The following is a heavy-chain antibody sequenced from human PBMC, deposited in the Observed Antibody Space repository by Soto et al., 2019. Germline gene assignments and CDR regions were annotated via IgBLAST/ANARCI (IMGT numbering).Heavy chain of an antibody. CDR3: ARDPGYSYGYN. CDR2: INAGNGNT. Sequence: QVQLVQSGAEVKKPGASVKVSCKASGYTFNSYAMNWVRQAPGQRLEWMGWINAGNGNTKYSQKFQGRFTITRDTSASTAYMELSSLRSEDTAVYYCARDPGYSYGYNWGQGPLVTVSS. J-gene: IGHJ4*02. D-gene: IGHD5-18*01. V-gene: IGHV1-3*01. CDR1: GYTFNSYA.